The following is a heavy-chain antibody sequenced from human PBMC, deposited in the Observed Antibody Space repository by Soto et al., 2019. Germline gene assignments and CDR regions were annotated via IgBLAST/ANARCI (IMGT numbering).Heavy chain of an antibody. J-gene: IGHJ6*02. CDR3: TRYYFQRGGEVDYGMDV. CDR2: SRNKANTYTT. D-gene: IGHD2-21*01. CDR1: GFTFSDHY. V-gene: IGHV3-72*01. Sequence: GGSLRLSCAASGFTFSDHYMDWVRQAPGKGLDWVARSRNKANTYTTEYAASVRGRFTISRDESKNSMYLQMNSLKTEDTAVYYCTRYYFQRGGEVDYGMDVWGQGTTVTVSS.